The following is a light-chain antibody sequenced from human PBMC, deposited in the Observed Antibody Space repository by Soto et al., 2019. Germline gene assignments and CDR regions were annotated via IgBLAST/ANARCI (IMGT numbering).Light chain of an antibody. J-gene: IGKJ3*01. CDR2: DAS. V-gene: IGKV3-11*01. CDR1: QSVSSS. Sequence: IVLTQSPDTLSLSPGERATLSCRASQSVSSSLAWYQQKPGQAPRLLIYDASNRATGIPARFSGSGSGTDFTLTISSLEPEDFAVYYCQQRSNWPPEVTFGPGTEVDIK. CDR3: QQRSNWPPEVT.